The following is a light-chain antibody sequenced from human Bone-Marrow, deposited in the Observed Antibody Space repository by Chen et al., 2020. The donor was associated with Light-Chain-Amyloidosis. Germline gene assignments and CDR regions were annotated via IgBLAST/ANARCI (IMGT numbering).Light chain of an antibody. CDR2: RNN. CDR1: SSNIGSNY. Sequence: SVLTQPPSASGTPGQRVTISCSGSSSNIGSNYVYWYQQLPGTAPKLLIYRNNQRPSGLPHRFSGSKSGTSASLAISGGRSEEDADDYCAAWDDGLSSWLFGGGTKLTVL. V-gene: IGLV1-47*01. J-gene: IGLJ3*02. CDR3: AAWDDGLSSWL.